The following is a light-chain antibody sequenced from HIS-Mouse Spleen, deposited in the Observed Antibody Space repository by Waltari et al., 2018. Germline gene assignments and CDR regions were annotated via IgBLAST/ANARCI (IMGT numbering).Light chain of an antibody. CDR1: QGISSY. CDR3: QQLNSYPPT. J-gene: IGKJ1*01. V-gene: IGKV1-9*01. Sequence: DIQLTQSPSFLSASVGDRVTITCRVSQGISSYLACYQQKPGKAHKLLIYAASTLQSGVPSRVSGSGSGTEFTLTISSLQPEDFATYYCQQLNSYPPTFGQGTKVEIK. CDR2: AAS.